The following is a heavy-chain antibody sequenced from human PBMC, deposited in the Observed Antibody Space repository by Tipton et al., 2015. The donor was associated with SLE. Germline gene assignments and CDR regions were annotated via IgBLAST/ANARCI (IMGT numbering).Heavy chain of an antibody. CDR2: IYSGDST. V-gene: IGHV3-66*02. Sequence: GSLRLSCAASGFTVSSNYMSWVRQAPGKGLEWVSVIYSGDSTYYADSVKGRFTISRDNSKNTLYLQMNSLRAEDTAVYYCARESRLGSSSSPYFDYWGQGTLVTVSS. CDR1: GFTVSSNY. CDR3: ARESRLGSSSSPYFDY. J-gene: IGHJ4*02. D-gene: IGHD6-13*01.